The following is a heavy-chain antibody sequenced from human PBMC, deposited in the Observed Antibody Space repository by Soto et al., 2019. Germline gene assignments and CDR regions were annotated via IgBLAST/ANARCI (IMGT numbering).Heavy chain of an antibody. CDR2: IRSKANSYAT. D-gene: IGHD5-12*01. Sequence: EVQGGVPGEAWFHPGGSRKLPCAASGVTFRGSAMHWVRQASGKGLGWVGRIRSKANSYATAYGASVKGRFTMSRDDSKNTAYLQMNSLKTEDTAVYYCSTRGDGYNADFDYWGQGTLVTVSS. J-gene: IGHJ4*02. CDR1: GVTFRGSA. V-gene: IGHV3-73*02. CDR3: STRGDGYNADFDY.